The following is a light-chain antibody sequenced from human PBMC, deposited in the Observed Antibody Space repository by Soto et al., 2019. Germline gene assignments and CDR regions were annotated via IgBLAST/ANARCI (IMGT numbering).Light chain of an antibody. J-gene: IGLJ2*01. Sequence: QSVLTQSPSASASLGASVKLTCTLSSEHSSYAIAWHQQQPEKGPRYLMKLNSDGSHTKGDGIPDRFSGSSSGAERYLTISSLQSEDEAEYYCQTWGTGVRVFGGGTKVTVL. CDR1: SEHSSYA. CDR2: LNSDGSH. CDR3: QTWGTGVRV. V-gene: IGLV4-69*01.